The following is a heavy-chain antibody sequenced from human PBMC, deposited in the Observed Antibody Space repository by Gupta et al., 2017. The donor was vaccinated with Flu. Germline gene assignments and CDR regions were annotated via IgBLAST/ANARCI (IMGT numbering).Heavy chain of an antibody. CDR1: GFTFDDYA. V-gene: IGHV3-9*01. Sequence: EVQLVESGGGLVQPGRSLRLSCAASGFTFDDYAMHWVRQAPGKGLEWVSGISWNSGSIGYADSVKGRFTISRDNAKNSLYLQMNSLRAEDTALYYCAKDLSPFEAAAGAMFDYWGQGTLVTVSS. CDR3: AKDLSPFEAAAGAMFDY. J-gene: IGHJ4*02. D-gene: IGHD6-13*01. CDR2: ISWNSGSI.